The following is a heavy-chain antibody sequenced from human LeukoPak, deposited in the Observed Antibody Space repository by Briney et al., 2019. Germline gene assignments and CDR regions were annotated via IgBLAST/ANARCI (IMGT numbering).Heavy chain of an antibody. CDR1: GGSISGYY. V-gene: IGHV4-34*01. CDR3: ARLPRYHLPSRGVDY. D-gene: IGHD2-2*01. J-gene: IGHJ4*02. Sequence: ASETLSLTCTVSGGSISGYYWSWIRQPPGKGLEWLGEINHSGSTNYNPSLKSRVTISVDTSKNQFSLKLSSVTAADTAVYYCARLPRYHLPSRGVDYWGQGTLVTVSS. CDR2: INHSGST.